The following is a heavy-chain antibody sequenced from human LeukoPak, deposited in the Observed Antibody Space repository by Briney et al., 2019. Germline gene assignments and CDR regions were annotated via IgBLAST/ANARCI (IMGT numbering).Heavy chain of an antibody. D-gene: IGHD3-22*01. J-gene: IGHJ6*02. Sequence: GGSLRLSCAASGFTFSSYWMHWVRQAPGKGLVWVSRINSDGSSTSYADSVKGRFTISRDNAKNTLYLQMNSLRAEDTAVYYCARDLYYYDSSGYFAYYYYYYGMDVWGQGTTVTVSS. V-gene: IGHV3-74*01. CDR1: GFTFSSYW. CDR2: INSDGSST. CDR3: ARDLYYYDSSGYFAYYYYYYGMDV.